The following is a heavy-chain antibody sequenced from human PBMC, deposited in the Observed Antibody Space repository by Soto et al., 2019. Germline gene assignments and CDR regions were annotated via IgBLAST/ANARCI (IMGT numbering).Heavy chain of an antibody. Sequence: GGSLRLSCAASGFTFSSYGMHWVRQAPGKGLEWVAVISYDGSNKYYADSVKGRFTISRDNSKNTLYLQMNSLRAEDTAVYYCAKDVVGATERYYYYYGMDVWGQGTTVTVSS. D-gene: IGHD1-26*01. J-gene: IGHJ6*02. CDR1: GFTFSSYG. V-gene: IGHV3-30*18. CDR3: AKDVVGATERYYYYYGMDV. CDR2: ISYDGSNK.